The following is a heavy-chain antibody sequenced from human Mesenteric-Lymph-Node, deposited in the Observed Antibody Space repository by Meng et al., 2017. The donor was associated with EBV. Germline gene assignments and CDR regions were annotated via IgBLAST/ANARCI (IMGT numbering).Heavy chain of an antibody. D-gene: IGHD2-15*01. CDR3: ARVSCSGGSCYGGFDY. J-gene: IGHJ4*02. CDR1: GGSISRGDYY. Sequence: QAQLEESGPGLVKPSHTLSPTCAVAGGSISRGDYYWSWIRQPPGKGLEWIGYIYYSGTTYNNPSLKSRVTISIDTSKNQFSLKLISVTAADTAVYYCARVSCSGGSCYGGFDYWGQGTLVTVSS. V-gene: IGHV4-30-4*01. CDR2: IYYSGTT.